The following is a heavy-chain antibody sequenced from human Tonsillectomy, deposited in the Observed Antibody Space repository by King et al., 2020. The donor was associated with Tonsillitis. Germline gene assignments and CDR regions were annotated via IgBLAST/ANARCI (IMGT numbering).Heavy chain of an antibody. Sequence: TLKESGPTLVKPTQTLTLTCTFSGFSLSTSGVSVGWIRQPPGKALEWLAHIYCADCKRYSPSLKRRLTITKDTSKNQVVLTMTNMDPVDTATYYCAHMGQLVNWFDPWGQGTLVTVSS. CDR3: AHMGQLVNWFDP. D-gene: IGHD6-6*01. V-gene: IGHV2-5*02. J-gene: IGHJ5*02. CDR1: GFSLSTSGVS. CDR2: IYCADCK.